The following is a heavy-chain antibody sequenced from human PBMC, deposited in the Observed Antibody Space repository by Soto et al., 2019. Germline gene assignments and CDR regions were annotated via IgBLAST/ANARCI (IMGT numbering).Heavy chain of an antibody. CDR3: AKIFRHGDPEY. CDR2: ISVSGDST. D-gene: IGHD2-21*02. V-gene: IGHV3-23*01. Sequence: EVQLLESGGGLVQPGGSLRLSCAASGFTFSSYAMSWVRQAPGKGLEWVSGISVSGDSTYYAGSVKGRFTISRDNSKSTLYLQMNSLRAEDTAVYYCAKIFRHGDPEYWGQGALVTVSS. CDR1: GFTFSSYA. J-gene: IGHJ4*02.